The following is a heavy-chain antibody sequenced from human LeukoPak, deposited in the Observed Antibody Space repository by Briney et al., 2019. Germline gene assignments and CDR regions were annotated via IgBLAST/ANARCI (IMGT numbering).Heavy chain of an antibody. CDR2: TYSGGST. V-gene: IGHV3-53*01. CDR3: AKDWGILTGYYPFDY. J-gene: IGHJ4*02. Sequence: PGGSLRLSCLASGFTVSSTYMSWVRQAPGKGLEWVSVTYSGGSTYYADSVKGRFTISRDNSKNTLYLQMNSLRAEDTAVYYCAKDWGILTGYYPFDYWGQGTLVTVSS. D-gene: IGHD3-9*01. CDR1: GFTVSSTY.